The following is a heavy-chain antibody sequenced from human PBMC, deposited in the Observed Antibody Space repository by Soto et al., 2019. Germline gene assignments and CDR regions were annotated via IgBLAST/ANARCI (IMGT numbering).Heavy chain of an antibody. CDR2: INAGNGNT. D-gene: IGHD6-13*01. Sequence: GASVKVSCKASGYTFTSYAMHWVRQAPGQRLEWMGWINAGNGNTKYSQKFQGRVTITRDTSASTAYMELSSLRSEDTAVYYCARVRPFAAAGRAPGDYWGQGTLVTVSS. V-gene: IGHV1-3*01. J-gene: IGHJ4*02. CDR1: GYTFTSYA. CDR3: ARVRPFAAAGRAPGDY.